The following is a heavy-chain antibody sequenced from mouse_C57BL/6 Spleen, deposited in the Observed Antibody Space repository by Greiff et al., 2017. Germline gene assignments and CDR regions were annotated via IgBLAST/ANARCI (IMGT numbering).Heavy chain of an antibody. CDR1: GYAFTNYL. Sequence: QVQLQQSGAELVRPGTSVKVSCKASGYAFTNYLIEWVKQRPGQGLEWIGVINPGSGGTNYNEKFKGKATLTADKSSSTAYMQLSSLTSEDSAVYFCARFTTVPFDYWGKGTTLTVSS. CDR3: ARFTTVPFDY. V-gene: IGHV1-54*01. J-gene: IGHJ2*01. CDR2: INPGSGGT. D-gene: IGHD1-1*01.